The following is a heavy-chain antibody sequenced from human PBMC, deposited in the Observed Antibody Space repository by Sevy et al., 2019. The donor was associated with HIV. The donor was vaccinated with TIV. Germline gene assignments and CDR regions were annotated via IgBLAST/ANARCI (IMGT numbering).Heavy chain of an antibody. D-gene: IGHD6-13*01. V-gene: IGHV3-30*02. CDR2: IWYDGSDR. Sequence: GGSLRLSCTASGLSFSDYGMHWVRQAPGKGLEGVAFIWYDGSDRYYADSVKGRFTISRDNSKNILYLQMSSLRLEDTALYYCAKNTAAVGVGGFDYWGQGTLVTVSS. CDR1: GLSFSDYG. J-gene: IGHJ4*02. CDR3: AKNTAAVGVGGFDY.